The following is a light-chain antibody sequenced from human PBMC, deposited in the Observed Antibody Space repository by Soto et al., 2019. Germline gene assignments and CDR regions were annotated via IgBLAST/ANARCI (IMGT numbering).Light chain of an antibody. CDR3: QQYNNWPLT. CDR2: ATS. Sequence: EIELTQSPGTLSLSPGERATLSCRASQSVSSSYLAWYQQKPGQAPRLLIYATSTRATGIPARFSGSGSGTEFTLTISSLQAEDFAVYYCQQYNNWPLTFGQGTKVDIK. J-gene: IGKJ4*01. V-gene: IGKV3-15*01. CDR1: QSVSSSY.